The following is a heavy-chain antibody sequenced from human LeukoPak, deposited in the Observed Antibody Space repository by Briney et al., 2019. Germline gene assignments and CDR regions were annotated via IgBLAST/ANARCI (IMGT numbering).Heavy chain of an antibody. CDR3: ARENSGSYYQFDY. CDR2: IGTAGEI. CDR1: GFTFSSYD. J-gene: IGHJ4*01. V-gene: IGHV3-13*01. D-gene: IGHD1-26*01. Sequence: GGSLRLSCAASGFTFSSYDIHWVRQATGKGLEWVSGIGTAGEIYYPGSVKGRFTISRENAKNSLYLQMNSLRAEDTAVYYCARENSGSYYQFDYWGQGTLVTVSS.